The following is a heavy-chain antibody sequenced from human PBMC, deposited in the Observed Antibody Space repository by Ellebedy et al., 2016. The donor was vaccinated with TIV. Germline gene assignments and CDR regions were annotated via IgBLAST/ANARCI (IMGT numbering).Heavy chain of an antibody. D-gene: IGHD2-2*01. J-gene: IGHJ4*02. CDR3: ARDIVVVPAAMPVGLGY. Sequence: GESLKISCAASGFTFSSYAMHWVRQAPGKGLEWVAVISYDGSNKYYADSVKGRFTISRHNSKNTLYLQMNSLRAEDTAVYYCARDIVVVPAAMPVGLGYWGQGTLVTVSS. CDR1: GFTFSSYA. V-gene: IGHV3-30-3*01. CDR2: ISYDGSNK.